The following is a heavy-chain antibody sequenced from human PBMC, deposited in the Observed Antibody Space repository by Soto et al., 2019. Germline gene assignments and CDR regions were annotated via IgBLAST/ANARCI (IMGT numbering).Heavy chain of an antibody. J-gene: IGHJ4*02. D-gene: IGHD5-12*01. V-gene: IGHV4-59*01. CDR2: VYYSGTT. CDR1: RGSTSSYY. CDR3: AASITFDY. Sequence: PSETLSLTCTVSRGSTSSYYWSWIRQPPGKGLEWIGYVYYSGTTNYNPSLKSRVTISVDTSKNQFSLRLSSVTAADTAVYYCAASITFDYWGQGTLVTVSS.